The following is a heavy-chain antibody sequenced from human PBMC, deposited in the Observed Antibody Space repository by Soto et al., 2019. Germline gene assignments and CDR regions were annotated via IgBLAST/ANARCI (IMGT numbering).Heavy chain of an antibody. J-gene: IGHJ6*02. V-gene: IGHV4-38-2*01. D-gene: IGHD2-15*01. CDR3: ARYCSGGSCYAGQPGYYGMDV. CDR1: GYSTSSGYY. CDR2: IYHSGST. Sequence: PSETLSLTCAVSGYSTSSGYYWGWIRQPPGKGLEWIGSIYHSGSTYYNPSLKSRVTISVDTSKNQFSLKLSSVTAADTAVYYCARYCSGGSCYAGQPGYYGMDVWGQGTTVTVSS.